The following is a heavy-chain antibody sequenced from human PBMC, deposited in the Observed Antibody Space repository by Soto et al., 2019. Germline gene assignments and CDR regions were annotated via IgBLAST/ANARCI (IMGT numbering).Heavy chain of an antibody. Sequence: ASVKVSCKASGYTFTRYTMNWVRQAPGQRLEWMGWINPDNGNTKSSQKFQDRVIITRDTSASTAYMDLSSLRSEDTAVYYCERRIVTGQLEPCGQGTLVTVSS. V-gene: IGHV1-3*01. CDR3: ERRIVTGQLEP. J-gene: IGHJ5*02. D-gene: IGHD2-15*01. CDR2: INPDNGNT. CDR1: GYTFTRYT.